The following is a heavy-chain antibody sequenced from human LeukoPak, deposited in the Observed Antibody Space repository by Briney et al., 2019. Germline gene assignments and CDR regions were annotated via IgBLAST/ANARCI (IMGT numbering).Heavy chain of an antibody. CDR2: INHSGST. J-gene: IGHJ5*02. CDR3: ARGVLLWFGVPMGFDP. V-gene: IGHV4-34*01. D-gene: IGHD3-10*01. Sequence: SETLSLTCADYGGSFSGYYWSWIRQPPGKGLEWIGEINHSGSTNYNPSLKSRVTISVDTSKTQFSLKLSSVTAADTAVYYCARGVLLWFGVPMGFDPWGQGTLVTVSS. CDR1: GGSFSGYY.